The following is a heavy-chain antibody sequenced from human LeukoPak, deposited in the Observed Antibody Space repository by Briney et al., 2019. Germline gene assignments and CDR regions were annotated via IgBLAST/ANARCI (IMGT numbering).Heavy chain of an antibody. J-gene: IGHJ4*02. D-gene: IGHD2-2*01. CDR1: GFTFSSYS. CDR3: ARGPRGSTSRPFDY. Sequence: GGSLRLSGAASGFTFSSYSMNWVRKAPGKGLKWVSSISSSSSYIYYADSVKGRFTISRDNAKNSLYLQMNSLRAEDTAVYYCARGPRGSTSRPFDYWGQGTLVTVSS. CDR2: ISSSSSYI. V-gene: IGHV3-21*01.